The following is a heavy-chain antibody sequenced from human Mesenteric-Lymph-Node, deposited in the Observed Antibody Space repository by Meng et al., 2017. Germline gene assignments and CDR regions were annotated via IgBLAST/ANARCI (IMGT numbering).Heavy chain of an antibody. Sequence: GESLKISCAASGFTVSSNYMSWVRQAPGKGLEWVSVIYSGGSTYYADSVKGRFTISRDNSKNTLYLQMDSLRAEDTAVYYCAKDLATMADWGQGTLVTVSS. V-gene: IGHV3-53*01. J-gene: IGHJ4*02. D-gene: IGHD5-12*01. CDR1: GFTVSSNY. CDR3: AKDLATMAD. CDR2: IYSGGST.